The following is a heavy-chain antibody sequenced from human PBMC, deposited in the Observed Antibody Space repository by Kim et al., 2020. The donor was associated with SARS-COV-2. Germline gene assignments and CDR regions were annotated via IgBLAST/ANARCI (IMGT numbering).Heavy chain of an antibody. J-gene: IGHJ4*02. V-gene: IGHV3-53*01. D-gene: IGHD5-12*01. CDR2: T. Sequence: TFSPDCVKGRFTISSDNPKKALYLQMNSLRAEDTAVYYCARRFSGDDYLAYWGQGTLVTVSS. CDR3: ARRFSGDDYLAY.